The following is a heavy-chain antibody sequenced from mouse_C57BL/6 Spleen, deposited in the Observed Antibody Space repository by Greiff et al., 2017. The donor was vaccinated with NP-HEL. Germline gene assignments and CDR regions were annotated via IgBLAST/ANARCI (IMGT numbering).Heavy chain of an antibody. D-gene: IGHD2-3*01. Sequence: EVKLVESGPGLVKPSQSLSLTCSVTGYSITSGYYWNWIRQFPGNKLEWMGYISYDGSNNYNPSLKNRISITRDTSKNQFFLKLNSVTTEDTATYYCARRVLDGLDVWGTGTTVTVSS. CDR1: GYSITSGYY. V-gene: IGHV3-6*01. CDR2: ISYDGSN. CDR3: ARRVLDGLDV. J-gene: IGHJ1*03.